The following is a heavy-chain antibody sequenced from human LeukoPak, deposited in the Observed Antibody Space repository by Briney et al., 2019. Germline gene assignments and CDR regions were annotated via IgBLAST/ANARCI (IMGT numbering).Heavy chain of an antibody. CDR2: ISSSGGTT. Sequence: GGSLRLSCAASGFTSSDYYMTWIRQPPGKGPEWISYISSSGGTTTYVDSVKGRFTISRDNAKNSLYLQMNSLRAEDTAVYYCARGGGIAVLGWLDPWGQGTLVTVSS. CDR3: ARGGGIAVLGWLDP. V-gene: IGHV3-11*01. J-gene: IGHJ5*02. CDR1: GFTSSDYY. D-gene: IGHD6-19*01.